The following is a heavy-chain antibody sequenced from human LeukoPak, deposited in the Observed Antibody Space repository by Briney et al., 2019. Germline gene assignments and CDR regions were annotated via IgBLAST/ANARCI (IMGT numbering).Heavy chain of an antibody. Sequence: SQTLSLTCTVSGASISSGSYYWTWIRQPAGKGLEWIGRMHSSGRTSYSPSLKSRVTISVDTSKNQFSLKLSSVTAADTAVYYCARHGYGDVPSDWYFDLWGRGTLVTVSS. CDR3: ARHGYGDVPSDWYFDL. V-gene: IGHV4-61*02. CDR2: MHSSGRT. J-gene: IGHJ2*01. D-gene: IGHD4-17*01. CDR1: GASISSGSYY.